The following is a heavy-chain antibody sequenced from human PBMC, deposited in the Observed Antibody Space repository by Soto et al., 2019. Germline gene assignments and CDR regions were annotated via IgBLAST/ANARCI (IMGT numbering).Heavy chain of an antibody. V-gene: IGHV1-46*01. D-gene: IGHD3-10*01. CDR1: GYTFTSYY. CDR2: INPSGGST. CDR3: ARDYTITMVRGVITNFDY. Sequence: ASVKVSCKASGYTFTSYYMHWVRQAPGQGLEWMGIINPSGGSTSYAQKFQGRVTMTRDTSTSTVYMELSSLRSEDTAVYYCARDYTITMVRGVITNFDYWGQGTLVNVSS. J-gene: IGHJ4*02.